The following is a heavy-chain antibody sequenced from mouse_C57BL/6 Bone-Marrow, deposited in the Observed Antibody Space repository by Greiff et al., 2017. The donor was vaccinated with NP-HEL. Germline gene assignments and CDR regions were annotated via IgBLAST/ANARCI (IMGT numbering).Heavy chain of an antibody. V-gene: IGHV14-4*01. Sequence: EVKLMESGAELVRPGASVKLSCTASGFNIKDDYMHWVKQRPEQGLEWIGWIDPENGDTEYASKFQGKATITADTSSNTAYLQLSSLTSEDTAVYYCTITTVVAPWYFDVWGTGTTVTVSS. CDR2: IDPENGDT. CDR3: TITTVVAPWYFDV. J-gene: IGHJ1*03. D-gene: IGHD1-1*01. CDR1: GFNIKDDY.